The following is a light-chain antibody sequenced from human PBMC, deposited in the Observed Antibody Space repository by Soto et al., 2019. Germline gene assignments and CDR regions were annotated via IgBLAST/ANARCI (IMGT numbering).Light chain of an antibody. CDR3: AQGLATPFT. CDR1: QXXLHSNGYNY. V-gene: IGKV2-28*01. CDR2: LGS. Sequence: DIVMTQSPLSLPVTPGEPASMSCRSSQXXLHSNGYNYLNWYLQKPGQSPQLLIYLGSNRASGVPDRFSGSGSGTDFTLTINRVEAEDVGLYFCAQGLATPFTFGGGTKVDIK. J-gene: IGKJ4*01.